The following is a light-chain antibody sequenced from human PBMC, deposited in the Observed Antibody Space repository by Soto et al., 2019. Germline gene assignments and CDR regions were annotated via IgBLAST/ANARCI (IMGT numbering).Light chain of an antibody. CDR2: GVN. CDR3: SSYSGRYTFV. V-gene: IGLV2-14*01. Sequence: QSVLTQPASVSGSPGQSITISCTGSSNDIGTYEYVSWHQHHPGRAPKLIIFGVNDRPSGISDRFSGSKSGNTASLTIFGLQLEDEAVYYCSSYSGRYTFVIGTGTKVTVL. CDR1: SNDIGTYEY. J-gene: IGLJ1*01.